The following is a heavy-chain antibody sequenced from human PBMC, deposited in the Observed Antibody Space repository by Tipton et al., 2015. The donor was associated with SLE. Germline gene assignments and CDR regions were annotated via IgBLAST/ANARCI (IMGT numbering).Heavy chain of an antibody. CDR2: VYYTGNT. CDR1: GDSISSSSYY. D-gene: IGHD1-1*01. Sequence: LRLSCIVSGDSISSSSYYWGWIRQPPGKGLEWVGTVYYTGNTFYNPSLKSRVTISVDTSKNQFSLKLSSVTAADTAVYYCARAHWAFDIWGQGTMVTVSS. CDR3: ARAHWAFDI. J-gene: IGHJ3*02. V-gene: IGHV4-39*07.